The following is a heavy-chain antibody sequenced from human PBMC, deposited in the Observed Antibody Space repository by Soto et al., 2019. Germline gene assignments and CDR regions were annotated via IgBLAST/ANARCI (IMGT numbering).Heavy chain of an antibody. D-gene: IGHD5-12*01. CDR3: AAGGGLPRYY. CDR2: IYHSGST. V-gene: IGHV4-30-2*01. J-gene: IGHJ4*02. Sequence: QLQLQESDSGLVKPSQTLSLTCAVSGGSISSGGYSWSWIRQPPGKGLEWIGYIYHSGSTYYNPSRKSRVTISGDRSKNQFSLKLSSVTAADTAVYYCAAGGGLPRYYWGQGTLVTVSS. CDR1: GGSISSGGYS.